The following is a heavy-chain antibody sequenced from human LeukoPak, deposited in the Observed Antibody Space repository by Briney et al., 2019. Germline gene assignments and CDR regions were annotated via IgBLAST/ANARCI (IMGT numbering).Heavy chain of an antibody. Sequence: GGSLRLSCAASGFAFSNYWMSWVRQAPGKGLEWVADIKEDGSEKYYVDSVKGRFTISRDNARNSLYLQMNSLRAEDTAVYYCASGRQLGYWGQGTLVTVSS. CDR2: IKEDGSEK. CDR3: ASGRQLGY. J-gene: IGHJ4*02. CDR1: GFAFSNYW. D-gene: IGHD6-13*01. V-gene: IGHV3-7*01.